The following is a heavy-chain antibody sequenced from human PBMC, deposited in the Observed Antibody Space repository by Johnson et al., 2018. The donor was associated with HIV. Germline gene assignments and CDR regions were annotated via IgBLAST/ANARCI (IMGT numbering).Heavy chain of an antibody. CDR2: ISFDGSNE. J-gene: IGHJ3*02. D-gene: IGHD3-10*01. CDR3: TTDPITMVQGVISAYDAFDI. V-gene: IGHV3-30*03. Sequence: QVQLVESGGGVVQPGRSLRLSCAASGFTFSNAWMSWVRQAPGTGLEWVAVISFDGSNEYYTDSVKGRFTISRDNSKNTLYLQMNSMKTEDTAVYYCTTDPITMVQGVISAYDAFDIWGQGTMVTVSS. CDR1: GFTFSNAW.